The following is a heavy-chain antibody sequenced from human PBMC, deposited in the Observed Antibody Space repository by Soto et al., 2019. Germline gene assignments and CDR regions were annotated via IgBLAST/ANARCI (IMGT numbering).Heavy chain of an antibody. CDR2: ISSGSSTI. CDR1: GISFSTYA. V-gene: IGHV3-48*01. Sequence: EVQLVESGGGLVQPGGSLRVSCAASGISFSTYAMNWVRQAPGKGLEWVSYISSGSSTIYYAESVKGRFTISRDNAKKSLFLQMNSLRAEDTAVYYCSVDFYYMDVWGKGTTVTVSS. CDR3: SVDFYYMDV. J-gene: IGHJ6*03.